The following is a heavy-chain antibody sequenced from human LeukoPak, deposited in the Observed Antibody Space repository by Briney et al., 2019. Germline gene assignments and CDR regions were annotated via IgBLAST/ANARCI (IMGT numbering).Heavy chain of an antibody. CDR3: ARERGDIVVVPAALNDAFDI. J-gene: IGHJ3*02. CDR2: ISYDGSNK. D-gene: IGHD2-2*01. CDR1: GFTFSSYA. V-gene: IGHV3-30*04. Sequence: GGSLRLSCAASGFTFSSYAMSWVRQAPGKGLEWVAVISYDGSNKYYADSVKGRFTISRDNSKNTLYLQMNSLRAKDTAVYYCARERGDIVVVPAALNDAFDIWGQGTMVTVSS.